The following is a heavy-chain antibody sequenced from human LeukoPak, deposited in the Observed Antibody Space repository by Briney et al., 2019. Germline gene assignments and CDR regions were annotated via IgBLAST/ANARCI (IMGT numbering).Heavy chain of an antibody. D-gene: IGHD1-14*01. Sequence: GGSLRLSCAASGFTFSSYGMHWVRQAPGKGLEWVAVISYDGSNKYYADSVKGRFTISRDNSKNTLYLQMNSLRAEDTAVYYCAKLRADGLALTGYYYYGMDVWGQGTTVTVSS. J-gene: IGHJ6*02. CDR3: AKLRADGLALTGYYYYGMDV. CDR2: ISYDGSNK. CDR1: GFTFSSYG. V-gene: IGHV3-30*18.